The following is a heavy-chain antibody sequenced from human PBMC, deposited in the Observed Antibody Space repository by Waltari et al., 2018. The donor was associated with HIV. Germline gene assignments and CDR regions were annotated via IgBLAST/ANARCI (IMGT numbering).Heavy chain of an antibody. J-gene: IGHJ6*02. CDR2: INPKSDGT. D-gene: IGHD6-19*01. CDR1: GYTFTGYY. Sequence: QVQLVQSGAEVKKPGASVKVSCKASGYTFTGYYMHWVRQAPGQGLEWMGWINPKSDGTNYAQKFQGRVTMTRDTSTSTAYMELSRLRSDDTALYYCARDRIAVTGSYYYGMDAWGQGTTVTVSS. CDR3: ARDRIAVTGSYYYGMDA. V-gene: IGHV1-2*02.